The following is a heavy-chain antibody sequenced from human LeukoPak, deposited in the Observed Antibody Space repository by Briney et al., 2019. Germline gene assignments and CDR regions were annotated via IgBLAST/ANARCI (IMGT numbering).Heavy chain of an antibody. CDR2: ISSSSSTI. CDR3: AGDYGTFYYYDSSGPEDY. Sequence: PGGSLRLSCAASGFTFSSYSMNWVRQAPGKGLEWVSYISSSSSTIYYADSVKGRFTISRDNAKNSLYLQMNSLRAEDTAVYYCAGDYGTFYYYDSSGPEDYWGQGTLVTVSS. V-gene: IGHV3-48*04. CDR1: GFTFSSYS. J-gene: IGHJ4*02. D-gene: IGHD3-22*01.